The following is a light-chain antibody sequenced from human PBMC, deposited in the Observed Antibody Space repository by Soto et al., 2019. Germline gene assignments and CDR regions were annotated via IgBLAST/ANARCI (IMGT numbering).Light chain of an antibody. Sequence: QSALTQPPSASGTPGQRVTISCSGSSSNIGSNTVNWYQQLPGTAPKLLIYSNNQRPSGVPDRFSGSKSGTSASLAISGLQSEDEADYYCAAWDDILNGYVFGTGTKLTVL. J-gene: IGLJ1*01. V-gene: IGLV1-44*01. CDR3: AAWDDILNGYV. CDR2: SNN. CDR1: SSNIGSNT.